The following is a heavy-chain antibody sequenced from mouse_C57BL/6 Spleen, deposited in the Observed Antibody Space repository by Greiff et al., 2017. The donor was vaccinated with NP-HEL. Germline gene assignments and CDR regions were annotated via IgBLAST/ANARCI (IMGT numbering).Heavy chain of an antibody. CDR2: IYPGDGDT. J-gene: IGHJ4*01. CDR3: ARERVLRPSYAMDY. Sequence: VQLQESGPELVKPGASVKISCKASGYAFSSSWMNWVKQRPGKGLEWIGRIYPGDGDTNYNGKFKGKATLTADKSSSTAYMQLSSLTSEDSAVYFCARERVLRPSYAMDYWGQGTSVTVSS. V-gene: IGHV1-82*01. CDR1: GYAFSSSW. D-gene: IGHD1-2*01.